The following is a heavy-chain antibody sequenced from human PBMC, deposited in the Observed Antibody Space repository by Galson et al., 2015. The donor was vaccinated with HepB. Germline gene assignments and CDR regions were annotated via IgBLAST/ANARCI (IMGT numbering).Heavy chain of an antibody. Sequence: SLRLSCAASGFTFSSYWMHWVRQAPGKGLVWVSRINSDGSSTSYADSVKGRFTISRDNAKNTLYLQMNSLRAEDTAVYYCARETLGSSGWHIPTYYFDYWGQGTLVTVSS. J-gene: IGHJ4*02. CDR1: GFTFSSYW. CDR3: ARETLGSSGWHIPTYYFDY. V-gene: IGHV3-74*01. CDR2: INSDGSST. D-gene: IGHD6-19*01.